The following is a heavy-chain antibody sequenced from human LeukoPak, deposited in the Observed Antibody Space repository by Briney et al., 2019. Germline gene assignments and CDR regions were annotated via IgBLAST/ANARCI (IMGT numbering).Heavy chain of an antibody. CDR3: ARGASGYDFWSGYWGAFDI. CDR1: GGSISSYY. CDR2: IYYSGST. V-gene: IGHV4-59*01. Sequence: PSETLSLTCTVSGGSISSYYWSWIRQPPGKGLEWIGYIYYSGSTNYNPSPKSRVTISVDTSKNQFSLKLSSVTAADTAVYYCARGASGYDFWSGYWGAFDIWGQGTMVTVSS. D-gene: IGHD3-3*01. J-gene: IGHJ3*02.